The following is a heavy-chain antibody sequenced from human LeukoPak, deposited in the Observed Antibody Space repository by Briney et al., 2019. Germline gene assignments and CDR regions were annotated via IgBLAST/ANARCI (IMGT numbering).Heavy chain of an antibody. CDR3: ARNDYSNNNWFDP. CDR2: IYTSGTT. J-gene: IGHJ5*02. V-gene: IGHV4-4*07. Sequence: SETLSLTCIVSGGSISIYYWSWIRQPAGKGLEWIGRIYTSGTTNYNPSLKSRVTMSVDTSKNQFSLKLRSVTAADTAVYYCARNDYSNNNWFDPWGQGTLVTVSS. D-gene: IGHD4-11*01. CDR1: GGSISIYY.